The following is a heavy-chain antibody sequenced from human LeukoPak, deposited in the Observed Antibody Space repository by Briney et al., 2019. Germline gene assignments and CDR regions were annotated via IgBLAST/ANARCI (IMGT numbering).Heavy chain of an antibody. J-gene: IGHJ4*02. CDR2: VHYSGGT. CDR3: ARREAMKAADFFDN. CDR1: GASISSYY. V-gene: IGHV4-59*01. Sequence: SETLSLTCSVSGASISSYYWSWVRQPPGKGLEWIGNVHYSGGTNYNPSLKSRVTISVDTSKSQSSLKLSSVTAADTATYYCARREAMKAADFFDNWGQGTLVTVSS. D-gene: IGHD5-18*01.